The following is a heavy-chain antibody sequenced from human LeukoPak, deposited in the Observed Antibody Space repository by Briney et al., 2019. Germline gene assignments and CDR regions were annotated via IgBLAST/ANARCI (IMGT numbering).Heavy chain of an antibody. CDR2: VFYTGST. CDR3: ARGATYYYDSSGTRWFDP. CDR1: GGSISNYY. V-gene: IGHV4-59*01. J-gene: IGHJ5*02. D-gene: IGHD3-22*01. Sequence: SETLSLTCTVSGGSISNYYWTWIRQPPGKGLERIGYVFYTGSTNYNPSLKSRVTISVDTSKNQFSLKLSSVTAADTAVYYCARGATYYYDSSGTRWFDPWGQGTLVTVSS.